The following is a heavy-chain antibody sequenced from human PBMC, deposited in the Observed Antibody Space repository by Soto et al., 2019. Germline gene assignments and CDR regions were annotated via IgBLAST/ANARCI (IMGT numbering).Heavy chain of an antibody. CDR3: ARSQGSSTSLEIYYYYYYGMDV. V-gene: IGHV1-69*01. CDR1: GGTFSSYA. J-gene: IGHJ6*02. D-gene: IGHD2-2*01. CDR2: IIPISGTA. Sequence: QVQLVQSGAEVKKPGSSVKVSCTASGGTFSSYAISWLRQAPGQGLEWMGGIIPISGTANYEQKFQGRVTITADESTSTAYMELSSLRSEDTAVYYCARSQGSSTSLEIYYYYYYGMDVWGQGSTVTVSS.